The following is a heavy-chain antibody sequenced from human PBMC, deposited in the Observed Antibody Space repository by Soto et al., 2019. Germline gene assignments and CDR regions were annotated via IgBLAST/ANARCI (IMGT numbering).Heavy chain of an antibody. CDR3: ARGGRSGYYPHYFDY. D-gene: IGHD3-3*01. Sequence: QVQLVQSGAEVKKPGSSVKVSCKASGGTFSSYAISWVRQAPGQGLEWMGGIIPIFGTANYAQKFQGRVTITADESTSTAYMELSSVRTEDTAVYYCARGGRSGYYPHYFDYWGQGTLVTVSS. V-gene: IGHV1-69*12. J-gene: IGHJ4*02. CDR1: GGTFSSYA. CDR2: IIPIFGTA.